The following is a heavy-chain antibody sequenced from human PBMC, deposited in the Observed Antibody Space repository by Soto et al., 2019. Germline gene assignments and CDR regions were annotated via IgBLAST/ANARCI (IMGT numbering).Heavy chain of an antibody. V-gene: IGHV4-39*07. CDR1: GGSITSSSYY. J-gene: IGHJ3*02. D-gene: IGHD3-22*01. Sequence: SETLSLTCTVSGGSITSSSYYWGWIRQPPGKGLEWIGSIYYSGSTYYNPSLKSRVTISVDTSKNQFSLKLSSVTAADTAVYYCARVPPTYYYDSSGYYLAAFDIWGQGTMVTVSS. CDR3: ARVPPTYYYDSSGYYLAAFDI. CDR2: IYYSGST.